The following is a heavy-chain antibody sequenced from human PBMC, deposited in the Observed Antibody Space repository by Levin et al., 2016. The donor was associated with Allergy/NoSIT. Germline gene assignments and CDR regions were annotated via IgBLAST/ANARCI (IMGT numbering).Heavy chain of an antibody. J-gene: IGHJ5*02. Sequence: GGSLRLSCTASGFSIGSYWMSWVRQAPGKGPVWVSRIKYDGSVTTYADSVKGRFTISRDTAKNTLYLQMSSLRAEDTAVYYCVRSDWFDPWGPGTLVTVSS. CDR1: GFSIGSYW. V-gene: IGHV3-74*01. CDR3: VRSDWFDP. CDR2: IKYDGSVT.